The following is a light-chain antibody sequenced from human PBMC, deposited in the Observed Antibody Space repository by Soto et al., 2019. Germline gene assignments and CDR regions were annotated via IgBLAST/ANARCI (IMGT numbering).Light chain of an antibody. CDR1: QSISSW. CDR2: KAS. J-gene: IGKJ1*01. Sequence: DIQMTQSPSTLSAYVGDRATITCRASQSISSWLAWYQQKPGKAPKLLIYKASSLESGVPSRFSGSGSGTEFTLTINSLQPDDFATYYCQQYNSYSTFGQGTKVDIK. V-gene: IGKV1-5*03. CDR3: QQYNSYST.